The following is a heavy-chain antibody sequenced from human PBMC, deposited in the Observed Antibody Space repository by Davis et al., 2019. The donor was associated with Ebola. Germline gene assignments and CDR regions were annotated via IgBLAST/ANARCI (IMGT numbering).Heavy chain of an antibody. CDR1: GGSISSYY. CDR2: INHSGST. J-gene: IGHJ4*02. Sequence: PSETLSLTCTVSGGSISSYYWSWIRQPPGKGLEWIGEINHSGSTNYNPSLKSRVTISVDTSKNQFSLKLSSVTAADTAVYYCARRTGYSSGWSGDYWGQGTLVTVSS. CDR3: ARRTGYSSGWSGDY. D-gene: IGHD6-19*01. V-gene: IGHV4-34*01.